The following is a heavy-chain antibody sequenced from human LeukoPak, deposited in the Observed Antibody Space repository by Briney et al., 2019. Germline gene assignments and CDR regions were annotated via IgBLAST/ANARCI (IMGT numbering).Heavy chain of an antibody. D-gene: IGHD6-19*01. CDR1: RFTFSTYA. V-gene: IGHV3-23*01. Sequence: GGSLRLSCAASRFTFSTYAMNWVRQAPAKGLEWVSTIGGGGPTTDYADSLKDRFTISRDNSKNTLYLQMNSLRAEDTAVYFCARGFLGGTDQYFDSWGQGTLVTVSS. J-gene: IGHJ4*02. CDR2: IGGGGPTT. CDR3: ARGFLGGTDQYFDS.